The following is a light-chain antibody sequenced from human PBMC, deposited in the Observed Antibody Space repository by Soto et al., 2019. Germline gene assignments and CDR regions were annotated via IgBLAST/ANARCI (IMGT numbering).Light chain of an antibody. CDR2: LAS. J-gene: IGKJ4*01. CDR3: MAGLPRGS. CDR1: QSLLHRNGKNY. Sequence: VLTQSPLSLPVTPGEPASISCRSSQSLLHRNGKNYLDWYLQKPGQSPQILIYLASNRSSGVPDRFSGSGSGTDFTLRISPVQAEDVGVYFCMAGLPRGSFGGGTKVEIK. V-gene: IGKV2-28*01.